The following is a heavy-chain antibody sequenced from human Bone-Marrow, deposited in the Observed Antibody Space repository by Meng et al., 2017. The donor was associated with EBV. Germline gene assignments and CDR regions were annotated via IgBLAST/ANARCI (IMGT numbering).Heavy chain of an antibody. D-gene: IGHD4-23*01. Sequence: QVPVRGRGQGLVKPSEALSLTWNVSGGPVSSGSFYWSWVRHAPGKGLEWVAVIWYDGSNIYYADSVKGRFTISRDNSKNTLYLQMNSLRAEDTAVYYCARGDYGGNPTMTPDLDYWGQGTLVTVSS. V-gene: IGHV3-33*08. CDR2: IWYDGSNI. J-gene: IGHJ4*02. CDR1: GGPVSSGS. CDR3: ARGDYGGNPTMTPDLDY.